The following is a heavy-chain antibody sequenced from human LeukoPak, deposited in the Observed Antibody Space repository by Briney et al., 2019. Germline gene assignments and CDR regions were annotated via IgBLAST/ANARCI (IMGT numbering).Heavy chain of an antibody. D-gene: IGHD3-16*01. CDR1: GYTFTSYA. V-gene: IGHV7-4-1*02. J-gene: IGHJ3*02. CDR2: INTNTGNP. Sequence: ASVKVSCKASGYTFTSYAMHWVRQAPGQRLEWMGWINTNTGNPTYAQGFTGRFVFSLDTSVSTAYLQISSLKAEDTAVYYCARDLHPWGYPDAFDIWGQGTMVTVSS. CDR3: ARDLHPWGYPDAFDI.